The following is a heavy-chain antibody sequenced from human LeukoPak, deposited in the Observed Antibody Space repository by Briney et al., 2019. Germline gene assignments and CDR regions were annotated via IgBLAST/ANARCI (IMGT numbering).Heavy chain of an antibody. Sequence: SETLSLTCSVSGGSIRSYYWSWIRQPPGKGLEWIGYIYYSGSTNYNPSLKSRVTISVDTSKNQFSLNMSVVRDADTAYYCCARGSYGMDVWGQGTTVTVSS. J-gene: IGHJ6*02. V-gene: IGHV4-59*01. CDR2: IYYSGST. CDR1: GGSIRSYY. CDR3: ARGSYGMDV.